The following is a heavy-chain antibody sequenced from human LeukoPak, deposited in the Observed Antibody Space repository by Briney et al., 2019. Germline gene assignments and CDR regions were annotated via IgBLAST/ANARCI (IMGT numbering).Heavy chain of an antibody. Sequence: SETLSLTCTVSGGSISSSSYYWGWLRQPPGKGLEWIGSIYYSGSTYYNPSLQSRVTMSVDTSKNQFSLKLSSVTAADTAVYYCARHRDYYDSNGYYSPFDYWGQGTLVTVSS. D-gene: IGHD3-22*01. CDR3: ARHRDYYDSNGYYSPFDY. J-gene: IGHJ4*02. V-gene: IGHV4-39*01. CDR2: IYYSGST. CDR1: GGSISSSSYY.